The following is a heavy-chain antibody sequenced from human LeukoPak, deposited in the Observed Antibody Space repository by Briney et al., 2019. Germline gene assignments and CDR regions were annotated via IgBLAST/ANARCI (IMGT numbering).Heavy chain of an antibody. D-gene: IGHD3-10*01. CDR1: GVTFSSYA. CDR2: SSGSGGST. J-gene: IGHJ4*02. Sequence: GGSLRLSCAACGVTFSSYAMSWVRQAPGKGLEWVSASSGSGGSTYYADSVKGRFTIYRDNSKNTMYLQMNSLRTEDTAVYYCAKDRRVRGVTPNHRGQGTLVTVSS. V-gene: IGHV3-23*01. CDR3: AKDRRVRGVTPNH.